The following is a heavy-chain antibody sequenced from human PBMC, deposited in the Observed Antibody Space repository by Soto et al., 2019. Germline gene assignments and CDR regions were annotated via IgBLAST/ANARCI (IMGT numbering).Heavy chain of an antibody. J-gene: IGHJ6*02. V-gene: IGHV4-39*01. CDR1: GGSSSSSSYY. D-gene: IGHD3-22*01. CDR3: ARRLYYDSSGFEGGGMDV. CDR2: IYYSGST. Sequence: SETLSLTCTVSGGSSSSSSYYWGWIRQPPGKGLEWIGSIYYSGSTYYNPSLKSRVTISVGTSKNQFSLKLSSVTAADTAVYYCARRLYYDSSGFEGGGMDVWGQGTTVTVSS.